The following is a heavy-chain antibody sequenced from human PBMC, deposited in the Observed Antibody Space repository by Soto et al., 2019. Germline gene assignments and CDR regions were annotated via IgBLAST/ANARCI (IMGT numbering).Heavy chain of an antibody. CDR1: GGSISSGDYY. CDR3: ARSYSSGWTPPEY. CDR2: IYSTGST. D-gene: IGHD6-19*01. Sequence: SETLSLTCTVSGGSISSGDYYWSWIRQPPGKGLEWIGYIYSTGSTNYNPSLKSRVTISVDTSKNQFSLELSSVTAADTAVYYCARSYSSGWTPPEYWGQGTLVTVSS. V-gene: IGHV4-61*08. J-gene: IGHJ4*02.